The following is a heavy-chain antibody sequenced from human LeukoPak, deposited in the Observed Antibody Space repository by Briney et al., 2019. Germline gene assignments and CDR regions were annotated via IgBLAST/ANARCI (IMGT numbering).Heavy chain of an antibody. V-gene: IGHV4-39*01. J-gene: IGHJ5*02. CDR3: ATSDTVSTYNWFDP. Sequence: SETLSLTCNVSGGSISSNTYFWGWIRRPPGKGLDWIGSIRYSGSTYYNPSLKSRVTISVDTSKNQFSLNLSSLTAADTAVYYCATSDTVSTYNWFDPWGQGTLVTVS. CDR1: GGSISSNTYF. D-gene: IGHD5/OR15-5a*01. CDR2: IRYSGST.